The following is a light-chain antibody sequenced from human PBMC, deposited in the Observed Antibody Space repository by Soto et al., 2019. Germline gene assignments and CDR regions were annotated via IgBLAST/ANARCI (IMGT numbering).Light chain of an antibody. CDR1: SSNIGSNT. CDR3: AAWDDSLNGWV. J-gene: IGLJ3*02. Sequence: QSLLTQSPSASGTPGQRVTISCSGGSSNIGSNTLNWYQHVPGTAPRVLIYNNNQRPSGVADRFSGSKSGTSASLAISGLQSEDEADDYCAAWDDSLNGWVFGGGTKLTVL. CDR2: NNN. V-gene: IGLV1-44*01.